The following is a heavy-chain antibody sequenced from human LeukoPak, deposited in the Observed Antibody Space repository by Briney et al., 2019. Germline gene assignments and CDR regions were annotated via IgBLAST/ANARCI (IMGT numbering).Heavy chain of an antibody. CDR1: DFSVNNNY. D-gene: IGHD3-10*01. CDR2: MDNFGIK. J-gene: IGHJ4*02. V-gene: IGHV3-53*01. CDR3: AGGKYYGSGTRPGYLGY. Sequence: GGSLRLSCAASDFSVNNNYVDWVRQAPGKGLEWVSCMDNFGIKTYADSVQGRFAVSRDSSRNMVFLHMNSLRVEDTALYYCAGGKYYGSGTRPGYLGYWGLGTMVTVSS.